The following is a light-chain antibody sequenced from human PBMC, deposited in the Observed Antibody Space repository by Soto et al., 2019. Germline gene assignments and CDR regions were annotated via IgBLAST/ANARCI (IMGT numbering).Light chain of an antibody. J-gene: IGKJ5*01. CDR1: QSVSSN. Sequence: EIVMTQSPATLSVSPGERATLSCRASQSVSSNLAWYQQKPGQAPRLLIYGASTRATGIPARFSGSGSGTECTLTISSLQSEDFAVYSCQQYNNWPPITFGQGTRLEIK. V-gene: IGKV3-15*01. CDR3: QQYNNWPPIT. CDR2: GAS.